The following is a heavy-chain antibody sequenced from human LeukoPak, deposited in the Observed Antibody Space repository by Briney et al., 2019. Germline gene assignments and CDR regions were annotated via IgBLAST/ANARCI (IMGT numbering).Heavy chain of an antibody. J-gene: IGHJ4*02. CDR2: ISSSSTYI. V-gene: IGHV3-21*01. CDR1: GGSISSSN. D-gene: IGHD1-14*01. Sequence: ETLSLTCAVSGGSISSSNWWSWVRQPPGKGLEWVSCISSSSTYIYYSDSVRGRFAISRDNAKNSLYLQMNSLRAEDTAVYYCVRENHGSFDYWGQGSLVTVSS. CDR3: VRENHGSFDY.